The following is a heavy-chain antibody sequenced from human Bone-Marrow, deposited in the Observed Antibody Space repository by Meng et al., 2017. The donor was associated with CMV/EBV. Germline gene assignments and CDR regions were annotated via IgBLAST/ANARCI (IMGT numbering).Heavy chain of an antibody. CDR2: ITSDGSSI. CDR1: GFTFSNYW. V-gene: IGHV3-74*03. D-gene: IGHD1-26*01. CDR3: ARDGGRGSAGAFDI. Sequence: GESLKISCAASGFTFSNYWMHWVRQAPGKGLGWVSRITSDGSSITYADSVKGRFTSSRDNAKNTLYLQMNSLRAEDMAVYYCARDGGRGSAGAFDIWGQGTRVTVSS. J-gene: IGHJ3*02.